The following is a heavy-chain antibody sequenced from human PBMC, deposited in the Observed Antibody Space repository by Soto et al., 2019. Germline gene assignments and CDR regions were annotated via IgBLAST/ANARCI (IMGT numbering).Heavy chain of an antibody. V-gene: IGHV3-7*02. CDR1: GFIFSYYL. J-gene: IGHJ5*02. CDR2: IKKDGHEK. CDR3: ARSPGYYYDSSGYSDH. Sequence: GGSLRLSCETSGFIFSYYLMSWVRQAPGKGLEWVANIKKDGHEKFYANSVKGRFTISRDNSKNTVYLQMGSLRAEDMAVYYCARSPGYYYDSSGYSDHWGQGTLVTVSS. D-gene: IGHD3-22*01.